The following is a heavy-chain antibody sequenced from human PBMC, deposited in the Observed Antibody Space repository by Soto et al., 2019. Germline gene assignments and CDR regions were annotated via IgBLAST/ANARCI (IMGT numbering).Heavy chain of an antibody. V-gene: IGHV1-69*01. CDR2: IISIFGTA. CDR1: GGTFSSYA. D-gene: IGHD1-26*01. CDR3: AREERELLLRNWYFDL. Sequence: QVQLVQSGAEVKKPGSSVKVSCKASGGTFSSYAISWVRQAPGQGLEWMGGIISIFGTANYAQKFQGRVTITADESTSTAYMELSSLRSEDTAVYYCAREERELLLRNWYFDLWGRGTLVTVSS. J-gene: IGHJ2*01.